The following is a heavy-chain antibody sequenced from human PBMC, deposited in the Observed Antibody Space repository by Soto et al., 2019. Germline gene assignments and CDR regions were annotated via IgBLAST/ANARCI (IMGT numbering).Heavy chain of an antibody. D-gene: IGHD3-22*01. Sequence: TLSLTCTVSGCSTSRGADYYSWIRQHPGEGLEWIGNIHYSGRRYYPPSRQSRVTISVDTSKNQFSLKLTSVTAADTAVYYCAREREAYDSSGCIDFWGQGTLVTVSS. V-gene: IGHV4-31*03. J-gene: IGHJ4*02. CDR1: GCSTSRGADY. CDR3: AREREAYDSSGCIDF. CDR2: IHYSGRR.